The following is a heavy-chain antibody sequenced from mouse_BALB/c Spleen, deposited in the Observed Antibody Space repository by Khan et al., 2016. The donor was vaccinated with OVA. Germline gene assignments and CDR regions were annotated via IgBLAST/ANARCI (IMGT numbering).Heavy chain of an antibody. D-gene: IGHD2-3*01. J-gene: IGHJ2*01. CDR3: TIPAYDGYYDY. CDR2: ISTYSGNT. V-gene: IGHV1S137*01. Sequence: QVQLKQSGPELVRPGVSVKISCKGSGYTFTDYAMHWVKQSHAKSLEWIGLISTYSGNTNYKQKFKGKATMTVDKSSSTAYMELTRLTSEDSAIYYGTIPAYDGYYDYWGQGTTLTVSS. CDR1: GYTFTDYA.